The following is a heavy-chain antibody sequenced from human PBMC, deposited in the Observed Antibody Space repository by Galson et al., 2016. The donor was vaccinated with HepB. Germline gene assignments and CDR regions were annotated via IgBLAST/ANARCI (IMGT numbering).Heavy chain of an antibody. D-gene: IGHD7-27*01. J-gene: IGHJ4*02. CDR1: GFTFTDYC. V-gene: IGHV3-74*01. CDR3: TRLNELGDS. CDR2: ICNGGSPT. Sequence: SLRLSCAASGFTFTDYCIHWVRQAPGKGLMWVSRICNGGSPTIYADSVNGRFTISRDNAKNMVYLQMSNLRVEDTALYYCTRLNELGDSWGQGTLVRLL.